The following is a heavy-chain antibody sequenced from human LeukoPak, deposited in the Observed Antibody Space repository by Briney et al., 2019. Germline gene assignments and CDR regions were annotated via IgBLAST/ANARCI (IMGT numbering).Heavy chain of an antibody. CDR2: INPSGGST. Sequence: ASVKVSCKASGYTFTSYYMHWVRQAPGQGLEWMGIINPSGGSTSYAQKFQGRVTMTRDMSTSTVYMELSSLRSEDTAVYYCARDRTKYNWNDWDAFDIWGQGTMVTVSS. CDR1: GYTFTSYY. J-gene: IGHJ3*02. V-gene: IGHV1-46*01. CDR3: ARDRTKYNWNDWDAFDI. D-gene: IGHD1-1*01.